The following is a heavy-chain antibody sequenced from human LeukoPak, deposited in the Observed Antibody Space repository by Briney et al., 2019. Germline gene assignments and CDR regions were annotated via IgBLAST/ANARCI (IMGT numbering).Heavy chain of an antibody. CDR1: GGSISSYY. CDR2: IYYSGST. J-gene: IGHJ6*03. Sequence: SETLSLTCTVSGGSISSYYWSWIRQPPGKGLEWIGYIYYSGSTNYNPSLKSRVTISVDTSKNQFSLKLSSVTAADTAVYYCARAPPSPLLRYFDWFSYYYYMDVWGKGTTVTISS. D-gene: IGHD3-9*01. CDR3: ARAPPSPLLRYFDWFSYYYYMDV. V-gene: IGHV4-59*01.